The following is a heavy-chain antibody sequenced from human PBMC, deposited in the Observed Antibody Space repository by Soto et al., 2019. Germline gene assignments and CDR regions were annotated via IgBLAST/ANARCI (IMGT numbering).Heavy chain of an antibody. CDR3: ARDSELVDIVVVVAAFDI. Sequence: PGGSLRLSCAASGFTFSSYSMNWVRQAPGKGLEWVSYISSSSSTIYYADSVKGRFTISRDNAKNSLYLQMNSLRAEDTAVYYCARDSELVDIVVVVAAFDIWGQGTMVTVSS. CDR2: ISSSSSTI. D-gene: IGHD2-15*01. J-gene: IGHJ3*02. V-gene: IGHV3-48*01. CDR1: GFTFSSYS.